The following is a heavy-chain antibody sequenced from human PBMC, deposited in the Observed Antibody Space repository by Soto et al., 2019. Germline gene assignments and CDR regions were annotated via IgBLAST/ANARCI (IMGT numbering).Heavy chain of an antibody. CDR1: GYTFTSYD. Sequence: ASVKVSCKASGYTFTSYDINWVRQATGQGLEWMGWMNPNSGNTGYAQKFQGRVTMTRNTSISTAYTELSSLRSEDTAVYYCARVTTDSKYYDFWSGYPYGMDVWGQGTTVTVSS. D-gene: IGHD3-3*01. CDR2: MNPNSGNT. CDR3: ARVTTDSKYYDFWSGYPYGMDV. J-gene: IGHJ6*02. V-gene: IGHV1-8*01.